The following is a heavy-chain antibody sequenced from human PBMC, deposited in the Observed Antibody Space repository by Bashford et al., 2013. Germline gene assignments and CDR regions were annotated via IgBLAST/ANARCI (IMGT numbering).Heavy chain of an antibody. D-gene: IGHD2-8*01. Sequence: VDSGGSLRLSCAASGFTLRTYAMSWVRQAPGKGLEWVSVISGSGDTTYYADSVKGRFTISRDNSKNTVYLQMNRLRADDTAVYYCAKVASYCTNGVCSMDVWGQGTTVTVSS. CDR1: GFTLRTYA. V-gene: IGHV3-23*01. CDR3: AKVASYCTNGVCSMDV. CDR2: ISGSGDTT. J-gene: IGHJ6*02.